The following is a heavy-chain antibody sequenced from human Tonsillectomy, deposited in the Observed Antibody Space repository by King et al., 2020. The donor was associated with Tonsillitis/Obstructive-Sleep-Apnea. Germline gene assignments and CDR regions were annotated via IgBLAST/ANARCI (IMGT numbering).Heavy chain of an antibody. CDR2: ISSHGGST. CDR1: GFTFSSYV. D-gene: IGHD3-22*01. CDR3: ARVHSSGYYVGLTHTEDYYFDY. V-gene: IGHV3-64*01. Sequence: VQLVESGGGLVQPGGSLRLSCAASGFTFSSYVMHWVRQAPGKGLEDVSGISSHGGSTYFANSVKGRFTISRDNSKNTLYLQMGSLRAEDMAVYYCARVHSSGYYVGLTHTEDYYFDYWGQGTLVTVSS. J-gene: IGHJ4*02.